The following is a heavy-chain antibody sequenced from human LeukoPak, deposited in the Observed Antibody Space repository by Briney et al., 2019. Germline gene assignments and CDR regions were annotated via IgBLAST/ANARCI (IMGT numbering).Heavy chain of an antibody. V-gene: IGHV7-4-1*02. Sequence: ASVKVSCKASGYTFTSYAMNWVRQAPGQGLERMGWNNTNTGNPTYAQGFTGRFVFSLDTSVSTAYLQISSLKAEDTAVYYCARDRKDDFWSGYLGYYYMDVWGKGTTVTVSS. CDR3: ARDRKDDFWSGYLGYYYMDV. CDR2: NNTNTGNP. D-gene: IGHD3-3*01. CDR1: GYTFTSYA. J-gene: IGHJ6*03.